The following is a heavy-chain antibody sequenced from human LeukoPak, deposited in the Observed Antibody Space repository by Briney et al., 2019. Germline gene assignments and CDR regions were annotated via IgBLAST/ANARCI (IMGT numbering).Heavy chain of an antibody. V-gene: IGHV1-18*01. J-gene: IGHJ4*02. CDR3: VKALRGWLFSFDY. CDR1: SYAFTSSM. CDR2: ISDDNGNT. Sequence: ASVKVSCKAPSYAFTSSMISWVRQAPGQGLEWMGWISDDNGNTNYAQTLQGRVTMTTDTSTSTAYMELRSLRSDDTAVYYCVKALRGWLFSFDYWGQGTLVTVSS. D-gene: IGHD3-22*01.